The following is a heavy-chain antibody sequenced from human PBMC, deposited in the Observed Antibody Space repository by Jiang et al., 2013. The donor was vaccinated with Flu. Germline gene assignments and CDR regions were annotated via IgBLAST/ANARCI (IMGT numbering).Heavy chain of an antibody. D-gene: IGHD1-1*01. CDR2: IYYSGST. J-gene: IGHJ5*02. V-gene: IGHV4-39*07. Sequence: SIYYSGSTYYNPSLKSRVTISVDTSKNQFSLKLSSVTAADTAVYYCAREHPVQYGPSQNNWFDPWGQGTLVTVSS. CDR3: AREHPVQYGPSQNNWFDP.